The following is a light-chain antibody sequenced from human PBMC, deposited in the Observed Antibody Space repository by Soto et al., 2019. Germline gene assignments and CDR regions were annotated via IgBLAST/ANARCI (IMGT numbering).Light chain of an antibody. Sequence: QSALTQPASVSGSPGQSITISCTGTSSDVGRYNYVSWYQQYPGKAPKLIIFGVNNRPSDVSDRFSASKSGNTASLTISGLQNEDEADYYCTSYATTTTVVFGGGTKVTVL. CDR2: GVN. CDR1: SSDVGRYNY. CDR3: TSYATTTTVV. V-gene: IGLV2-14*01. J-gene: IGLJ2*01.